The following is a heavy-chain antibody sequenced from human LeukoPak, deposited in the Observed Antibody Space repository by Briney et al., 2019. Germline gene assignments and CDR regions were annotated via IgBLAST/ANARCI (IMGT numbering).Heavy chain of an antibody. CDR3: AGDRGGIVGATGNYFDY. V-gene: IGHV1-18*01. D-gene: IGHD1-26*01. Sequence: ASVNVSCKASGYTFTSYGISWVRQAPGQGLEWMGWISAYNGNTNYAQKLQGRDTMTTDTSTSTAYMELRSLRSDDTAVYYCAGDRGGIVGATGNYFDYWGQGTLVTVSS. CDR2: ISAYNGNT. J-gene: IGHJ4*02. CDR1: GYTFTSYG.